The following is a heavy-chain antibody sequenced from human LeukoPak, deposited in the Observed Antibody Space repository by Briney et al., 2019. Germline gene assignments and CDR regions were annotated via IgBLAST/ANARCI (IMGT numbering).Heavy chain of an antibody. Sequence: SQTLSLTCTVSGGSLSSGSYYWSWIRQPAGKGLEWIGRIYTSGSTNYNPSLKSRVTISVDTSKNQFSLKLSSVTAADTAVYYCARSYYDFWSGWYFDLWGRGTLVTVSS. CDR2: IYTSGST. CDR1: GGSLSSGSYY. CDR3: ARSYYDFWSGWYFDL. D-gene: IGHD3-3*01. V-gene: IGHV4-61*02. J-gene: IGHJ2*01.